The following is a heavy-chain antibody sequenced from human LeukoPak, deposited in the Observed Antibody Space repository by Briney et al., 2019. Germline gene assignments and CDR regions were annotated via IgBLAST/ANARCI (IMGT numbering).Heavy chain of an antibody. D-gene: IGHD2-2*01. CDR3: AKGGLGYCSSTSCYDGGLGY. CDR2: ISGDGGST. Sequence: PGGSLRLSCAASGFTFDDYAMHWVRHAPGKGLEWVSLISGDGGSTYYADSVKGRFTISRDNSKNSLYLQMNSLRTEDTALYYCAKGGLGYCSSTSCYDGGLGYWGQGTLVTVSS. CDR1: GFTFDDYA. V-gene: IGHV3-43*02. J-gene: IGHJ4*02.